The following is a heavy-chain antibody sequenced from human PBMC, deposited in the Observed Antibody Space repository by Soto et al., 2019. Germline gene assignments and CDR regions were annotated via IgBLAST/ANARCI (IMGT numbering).Heavy chain of an antibody. CDR2: ISHSGST. J-gene: IGHJ5*02. CDR1: GGSISSGGYS. Sequence: SETLSLTCAVSGGSISSGGYSWSWIRQPPGKGLEWIGYISHSGSTYYNPSLKSRVTISVDRSKNQFSLKLSPVTAADTAVYYCARWFDHWGQGTLVTVSS. CDR3: ARWFDH. V-gene: IGHV4-30-2*01.